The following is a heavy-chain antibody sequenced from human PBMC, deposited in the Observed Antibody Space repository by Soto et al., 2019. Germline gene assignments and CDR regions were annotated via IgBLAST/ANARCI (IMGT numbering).Heavy chain of an antibody. CDR1: GYSFTNYW. CDR2: IFPRDFDV. Sequence: GESLKIAYQTAGYSFTNYWIGWVRQMTGGGLEWLGIIFPRDFDVRYSASFEGQVTISDDRSTATALLQWRSLEDSDRDLYFCARLVSLLQPIDSWGQGTPVTVSS. V-gene: IGHV5-51*01. J-gene: IGHJ5*01. CDR3: ARLVSLLQPIDS. D-gene: IGHD4-4*01.